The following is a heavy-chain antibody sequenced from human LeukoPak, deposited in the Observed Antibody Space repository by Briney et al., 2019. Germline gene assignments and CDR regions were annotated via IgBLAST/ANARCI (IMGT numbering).Heavy chain of an antibody. CDR3: ARTPSGYCSGGSCYGHLDY. Sequence: ASVKVSCKASGYTFTSYGISWVRQAPGQGLEWMGWISAYNGNTNYAQKLQGRVTMTTDTSTSTAYMELRSLRSDDTAVYYCARTPSGYCSGGSCYGHLDYWGQGTLVTVSS. J-gene: IGHJ4*02. D-gene: IGHD2-15*01. CDR2: ISAYNGNT. V-gene: IGHV1-18*01. CDR1: GYTFTSYG.